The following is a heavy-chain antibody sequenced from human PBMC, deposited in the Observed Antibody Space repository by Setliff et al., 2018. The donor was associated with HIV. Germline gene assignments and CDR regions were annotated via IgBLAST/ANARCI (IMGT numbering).Heavy chain of an antibody. V-gene: IGHV5-51*01. D-gene: IGHD3-10*01. Sequence: GESLKISCKGSGHTFSTYWIGWVRQKPGKGLEWMGIIFPSDSDIRYSRSLQDQYTISADKSIATAYQQWRSLKTSDSGIYFCARFVSYKRSYGSNGFDIWGQGTVVTVSS. CDR3: ARFVSYKRSYGSNGFDI. CDR1: GHTFSTYW. CDR2: IFPSDSDI. J-gene: IGHJ3*02.